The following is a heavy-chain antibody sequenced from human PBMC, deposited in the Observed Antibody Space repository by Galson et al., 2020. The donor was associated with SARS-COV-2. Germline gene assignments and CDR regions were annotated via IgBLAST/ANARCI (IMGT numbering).Heavy chain of an antibody. Sequence: GGSLRLSCAASGFTFSSYGMHWVRQAPGKGLEWVAVIWYDGSNKYYADSVKGRFTISRDNSKNTLHLQMNSLRAEDTAVYYCAKDLGVGATVVDPWGQGTLVTVSS. CDR3: AKDLGVGATVVDP. CDR1: GFTFSSYG. D-gene: IGHD1-26*01. V-gene: IGHV3-33*06. J-gene: IGHJ5*02. CDR2: IWYDGSNK.